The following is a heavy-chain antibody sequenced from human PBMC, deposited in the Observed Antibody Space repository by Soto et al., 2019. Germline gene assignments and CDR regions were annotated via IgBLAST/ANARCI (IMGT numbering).Heavy chain of an antibody. J-gene: IGHJ3*02. D-gene: IGHD4-17*01. CDR1: GASISSYY. Sequence: SETLSLTCAVSGASISSYYWSWIRQPPGKGLEWIGYIYYSGSTNYNPSLKSRVTISVDTSKNQFSLKLSSVTAADTAVYYCARRYGWAFDIWGQGPMVT. CDR2: IYYSGST. V-gene: IGHV4-59*08. CDR3: ARRYGWAFDI.